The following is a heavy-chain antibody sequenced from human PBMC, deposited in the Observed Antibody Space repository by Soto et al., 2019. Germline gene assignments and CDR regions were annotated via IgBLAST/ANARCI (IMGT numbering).Heavy chain of an antibody. V-gene: IGHV4-30-4*01. CDR2: IYYSGST. J-gene: IGHJ6*02. CDR1: GGSISSGDYY. Sequence: QVQLQESGPGLVKPSQTLSLTCTFSGGSISSGDYYWCWIRQPPGKGLERFGDIYYSGSTYYNPSLKSGVTISVDTATNQFSLKLSSVTAAETAVYYCASGPPGGYYYDSSGANFYYYYGMDVWGQGTTVTVSS. CDR3: ASGPPGGYYYDSSGANFYYYYGMDV. D-gene: IGHD3-22*01.